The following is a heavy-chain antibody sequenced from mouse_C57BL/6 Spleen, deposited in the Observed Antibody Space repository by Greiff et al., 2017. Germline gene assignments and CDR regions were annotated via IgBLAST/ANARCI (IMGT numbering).Heavy chain of an antibody. Sequence: EVQVVESGGDLVKPGGSLKLSCAASGFTFSSYGMSWVRQTPDKRLEWVATISSGGSYTYYPDSVKGRFTISRDNAKNTLYLQMSSLKSEDTAMYYCASQLGRGYYFDYWGQGTTLTVSS. V-gene: IGHV5-6*01. CDR3: ASQLGRGYYFDY. J-gene: IGHJ2*01. CDR2: ISSGGSYT. CDR1: GFTFSSYG. D-gene: IGHD4-1*01.